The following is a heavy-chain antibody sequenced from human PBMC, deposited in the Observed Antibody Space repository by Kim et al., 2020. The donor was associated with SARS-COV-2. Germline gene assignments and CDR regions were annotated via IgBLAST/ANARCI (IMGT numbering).Heavy chain of an antibody. V-gene: IGHV3-30*04. CDR3: ARAGSGDYYGSGSYYNPLDY. J-gene: IGHJ4*02. D-gene: IGHD3-10*01. Sequence: GGSLRLSCAASGFTFSSYAMHWVRQAPGKGLEWVAVISYDGSNKYYADSVKGRFTISRDNSKNTLYLQMNSLRAEDTAVYYCARAGSGDYYGSGSYYNPLDYWGQGTLVTVSS. CDR2: ISYDGSNK. CDR1: GFTFSSYA.